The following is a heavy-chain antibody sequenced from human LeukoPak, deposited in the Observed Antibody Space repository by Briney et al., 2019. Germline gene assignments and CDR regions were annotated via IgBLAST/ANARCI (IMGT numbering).Heavy chain of an antibody. CDR1: GFSFSTYN. Sequence: GGSLRLSCATSGFSFSTYNMNWARQAPGKGLEWVSSINSRSNYKYYADSAKGRFTISRDNAKNSLFLQMNSLRPEDTAVYYCAREDGIVGATSAFDIWGQGTMVTVSS. J-gene: IGHJ3*02. D-gene: IGHD1-26*01. CDR2: INSRSNYK. CDR3: AREDGIVGATSAFDI. V-gene: IGHV3-21*01.